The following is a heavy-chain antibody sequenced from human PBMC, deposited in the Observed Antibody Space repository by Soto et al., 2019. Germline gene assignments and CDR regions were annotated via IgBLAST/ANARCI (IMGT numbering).Heavy chain of an antibody. D-gene: IGHD2-21*02. CDR2: TYYRSKWYN. J-gene: IGHJ6*02. CDR1: GDSVSSNSAA. CDR3: ARSHIVVVTAPYYYYGMDV. Sequence: SQTLSLTCAISGDSVSSNSAAWNWIRQSPSRGLEWLGRTYYRSKWYNDYAVSVKSRITTNPDTSKNQFSLQLNSVTPEDTAVYYCARSHIVVVTAPYYYYGMDVWGQGTTVTVSS. V-gene: IGHV6-1*01.